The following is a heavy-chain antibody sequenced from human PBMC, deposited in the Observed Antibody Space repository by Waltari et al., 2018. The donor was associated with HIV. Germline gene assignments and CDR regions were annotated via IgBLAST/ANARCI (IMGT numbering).Heavy chain of an antibody. J-gene: IGHJ4*02. CDR1: GFTFSSYW. D-gene: IGHD3-16*01. V-gene: IGHV3-74*01. CDR3: ASLYNYVWGSPPPFDY. Sequence: EVQLVESGGGLVQPGGSLRLSCAASGFTFSSYWVHWVRQAPGKGLVWVSRINGDGSSTNYADSVKGRFTISRDNAKNTVYLQMNSLRAEDTALYYCASLYNYVWGSPPPFDYWGQGTLVTVSS. CDR2: INGDGSST.